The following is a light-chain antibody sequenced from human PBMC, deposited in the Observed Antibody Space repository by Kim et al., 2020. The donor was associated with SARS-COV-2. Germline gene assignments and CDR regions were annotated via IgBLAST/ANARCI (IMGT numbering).Light chain of an antibody. Sequence: SQTATHTCTADINLFGDHTAAWLQQHRRHPPKILSYRNTGRPSGISDRFSASRSGNTASRTITVLQPEDEADYYCAAWDTSLRYWVFGGGTQLTVL. V-gene: IGLV10-54*01. CDR2: RNT. J-gene: IGLJ3*02. CDR3: AAWDTSLRYWV. CDR1: INLFGDHT.